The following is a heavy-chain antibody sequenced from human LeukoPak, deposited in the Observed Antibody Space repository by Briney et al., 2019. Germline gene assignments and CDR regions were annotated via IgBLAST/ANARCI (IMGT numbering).Heavy chain of an antibody. CDR3: ARGRGGPYGMDV. CDR1: GGSFSGYY. Sequence: PSETLSLTCAVYGGSFSGYYWSWIRQPPGKGLEWIGEINHSGSTNYNPSLKSRVTISEDTSKNQFSLKLSSVTAADTAVYYCARGRGGPYGMDVWGQGTTVTVSS. D-gene: IGHD2-15*01. CDR2: INHSGST. J-gene: IGHJ6*02. V-gene: IGHV4-34*01.